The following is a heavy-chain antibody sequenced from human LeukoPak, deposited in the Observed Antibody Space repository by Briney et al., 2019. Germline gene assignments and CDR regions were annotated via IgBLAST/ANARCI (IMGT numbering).Heavy chain of an antibody. Sequence: GGSLRLSCAASGFTFSNYEMHWVRRAPGKGLEWVSYISSGGSTVYYADSVKGRFIVSRDNAKNSLYLQVSSLRAEDTAVYYCARGGSFVEYWGQGTLVIVSS. CDR1: GFTFSNYE. CDR3: ARGGSFVEY. J-gene: IGHJ4*02. CDR2: ISSGGSTV. D-gene: IGHD3-10*01. V-gene: IGHV3-48*03.